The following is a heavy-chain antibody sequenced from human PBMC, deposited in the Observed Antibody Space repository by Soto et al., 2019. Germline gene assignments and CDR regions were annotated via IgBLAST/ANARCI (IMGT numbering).Heavy chain of an antibody. CDR2: INPNSGGT. CDR1: GYTFTGYY. V-gene: IGHV1-2*04. D-gene: IGHD1-26*01. Sequence: GASVKVSCKASGYTFTGYYMHWVRQAPGQGLGWMGWINPNSGGTNYAQKFQGWVTMTRDTSISTAYMELSRLRSDDTAVYYCARAGSYRYLFFDDWGEGTLVTVSS. CDR3: ARAGSYRYLFFDD. J-gene: IGHJ4*02.